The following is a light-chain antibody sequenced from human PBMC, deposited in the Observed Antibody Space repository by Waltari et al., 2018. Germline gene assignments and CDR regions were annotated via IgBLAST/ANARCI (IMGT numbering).Light chain of an antibody. CDR2: DVS. V-gene: IGLV2-11*01. J-gene: IGLJ3*02. CDR1: SSDVGGYNY. CDR3: CSYAGSYTWV. Sequence: QSALTQPRSVSGSPGQSVIISCTGTSSDVGGYNYVSWYQQHPGKAPKLMIYDVSKRPSGVPDRFSGSKSGNTASQTISGLQAEDEADYYCCSYAGSYTWVFGGGTKLTVL.